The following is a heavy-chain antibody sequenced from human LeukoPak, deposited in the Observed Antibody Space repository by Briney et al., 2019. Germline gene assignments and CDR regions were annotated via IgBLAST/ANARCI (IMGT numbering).Heavy chain of an antibody. D-gene: IGHD2-15*01. J-gene: IGHJ1*01. CDR3: ARGYSRYFQH. CDR2: INPNSGDT. Sequence: GASVTVSCKASGYTFTGYYMHWVRQAPGQGLEWMGWINPNSGDTKYAQKFQGRVTMTRDTSISTAYMELSRLRSDDTAVYYCARGYSRYFQHWGQGTLVTVSS. CDR1: GYTFTGYY. V-gene: IGHV1-2*02.